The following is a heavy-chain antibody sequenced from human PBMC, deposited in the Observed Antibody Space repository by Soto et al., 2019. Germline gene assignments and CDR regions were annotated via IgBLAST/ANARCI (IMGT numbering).Heavy chain of an antibody. J-gene: IGHJ4*02. CDR3: AGAIEVYYGESELSY. CDR1: GYTFTSYA. V-gene: IGHV1-3*01. CDR2: INAGNGNT. Sequence: QVQLVQSGAEVKKPGASVKVSCKASGYTFTSYAMHWVRQAPGQRLEWMGWINAGNGNTKYSQKFQGRVTITRDTSASTAYMELSSLRSENTAVYYCAGAIEVYYGESELSYWGKGTLLTVSS. D-gene: IGHD4-17*01.